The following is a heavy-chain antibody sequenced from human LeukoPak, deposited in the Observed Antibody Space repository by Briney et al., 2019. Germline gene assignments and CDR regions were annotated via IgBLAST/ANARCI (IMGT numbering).Heavy chain of an antibody. V-gene: IGHV1-69*05. J-gene: IGHJ6*03. D-gene: IGHD5-18*01. CDR2: IIPIFGTA. Sequence: SVKVSCKASGGTFSSYAISWVRQDPGQGLEWMGGIIPIFGTANYAQKFQGRVTITTDESTSTAYMELSSLRSEDTAVYYCARVGNSYGSNYYYYMDVWGKGTTVTVSS. CDR3: ARVGNSYGSNYYYYMDV. CDR1: GGTFSSYA.